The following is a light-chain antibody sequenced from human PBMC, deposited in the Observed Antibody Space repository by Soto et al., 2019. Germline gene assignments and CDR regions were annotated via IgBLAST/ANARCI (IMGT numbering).Light chain of an antibody. J-gene: IGLJ1*01. V-gene: IGLV2-23*02. Sequence: HSALTQPASVSGSPGQSITISCTGTSSDVGSYNLVSWYQQHPGKAPKLMIYEVSKRPSGVSNRFSGSKSGNTASLTISGLQAEDEADYYCCSYAGSSTFFGTGTKVTVL. CDR1: SSDVGSYNL. CDR2: EVS. CDR3: CSYAGSSTF.